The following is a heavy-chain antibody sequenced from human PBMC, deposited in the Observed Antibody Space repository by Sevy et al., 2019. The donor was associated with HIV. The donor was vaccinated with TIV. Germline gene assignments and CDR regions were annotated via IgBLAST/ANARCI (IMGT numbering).Heavy chain of an antibody. J-gene: IGHJ6*02. CDR3: ASAEVVAAAPFYYGMDV. V-gene: IGHV1-69*13. CDR1: GGTFSSYA. D-gene: IGHD2-15*01. Sequence: ASVKVSCKASGGTFSSYAISWVRQAPGQGLEWMGGIIPIFGTANYAQKFQGRVTITADESTSTAYMELSSLRSEDTAVYYCASAEVVAAAPFYYGMDVWGQGTTVTVS. CDR2: IIPIFGTA.